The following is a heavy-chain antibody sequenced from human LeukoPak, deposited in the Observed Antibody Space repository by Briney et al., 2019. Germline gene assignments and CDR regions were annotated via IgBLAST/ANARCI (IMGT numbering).Heavy chain of an antibody. CDR1: GYTFTGYY. CDR3: ARGGYYGSGSYWFDP. Sequence: ASVKVSCKASGYTFTGYYMHWVRQAPGQGLEWMGWINPNSGGTNYAQKLQGRVTMTTDTSTSTAYMELRSLRSDDTAVYYCARGGYYGSGSYWFDPWGQGTLVTVSS. J-gene: IGHJ5*02. V-gene: IGHV1-2*02. D-gene: IGHD3-10*01. CDR2: INPNSGGT.